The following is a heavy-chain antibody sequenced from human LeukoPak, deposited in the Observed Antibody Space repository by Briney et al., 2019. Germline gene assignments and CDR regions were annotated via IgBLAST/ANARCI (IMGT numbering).Heavy chain of an antibody. CDR2: ISYSGRT. D-gene: IGHD3/OR15-3a*01. CDR1: GDSISRSY. V-gene: IGHV4-59*01. Sequence: PSETLSLTCSVSGDSISRSYWSWIRQAPGKGLEWIGYISYSGRTKYHPSLKSRATISLDTSNNQISLKLSSVTAADTAIYYCARDPFDFSQSTAYWYFDVWGRGALVTVSS. CDR3: ARDPFDFSQSTAYWYFDV. J-gene: IGHJ2*01.